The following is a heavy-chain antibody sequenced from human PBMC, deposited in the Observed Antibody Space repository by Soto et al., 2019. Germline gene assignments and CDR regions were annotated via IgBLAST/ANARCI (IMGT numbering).Heavy chain of an antibody. V-gene: IGHV4-31*11. CDR1: GGSISSGGYY. J-gene: IGHJ5*02. D-gene: IGHD3-10*01. Sequence: PSETLSLTCAVSGGSISSGGYYWSWIRQHPGKGLEWIGYIYYSGSTYYNPSLKSRVTISVDTSKNQFSLKLSSVTAADTAVYYCARDRITMVRGVIKPYNWFDPWGQGTLVTVSS. CDR2: IYYSGST. CDR3: ARDRITMVRGVIKPYNWFDP.